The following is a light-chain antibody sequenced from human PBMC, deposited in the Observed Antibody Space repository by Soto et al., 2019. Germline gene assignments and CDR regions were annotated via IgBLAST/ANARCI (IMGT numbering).Light chain of an antibody. J-gene: IGKJ1*01. CDR2: KAS. CDR1: ESVDNL. Sequence: DIQMTQSPSTLPASVGDRVTITCRASESVDNLLAWFQQKPGKAPKVLIHKASSLDSGVPSRFSGSGWGTEFTLTITSLQPDDFATYYCQHNSASFPWTFGQGTKVEIK. V-gene: IGKV1-5*03. CDR3: QHNSASFPWT.